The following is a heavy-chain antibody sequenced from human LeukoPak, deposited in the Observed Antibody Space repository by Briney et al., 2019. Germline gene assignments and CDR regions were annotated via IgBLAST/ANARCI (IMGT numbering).Heavy chain of an antibody. CDR3: ASLSMVRGVIIVTDYYYYMDV. Sequence: PSETLSLTCAVYGGSFSGYYWSWIRQPPGKGLEWIGEINHSGSTNYNPSLKSRVTISVDTSKNQFSLKLSSVTAADTAVYYCASLSMVRGVIIVTDYYYYMDVWGKGTTVTVSS. CDR2: INHSGST. CDR1: GGSFSGYY. J-gene: IGHJ6*03. D-gene: IGHD3-10*01. V-gene: IGHV4-34*01.